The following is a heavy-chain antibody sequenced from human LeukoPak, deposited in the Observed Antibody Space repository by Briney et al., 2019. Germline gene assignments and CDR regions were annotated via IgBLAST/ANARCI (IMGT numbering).Heavy chain of an antibody. V-gene: IGHV3-11*01. Sequence: KPGGSLRLSCVASRFTFSDYHMSWIRQAPGKGLEWISYIGTSDTHTYYADSVKGRFTISRDNAKNSLFLQMDSLTADDTAMYYCARDGRLDYWGQGTLVTVSS. CDR3: ARDGRLDY. CDR2: IGTSDTHT. J-gene: IGHJ4*02. CDR1: RFTFSDYH.